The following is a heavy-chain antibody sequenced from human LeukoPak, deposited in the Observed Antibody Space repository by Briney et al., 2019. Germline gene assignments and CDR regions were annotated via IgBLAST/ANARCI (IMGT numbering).Heavy chain of an antibody. CDR2: IGSTGRTI. J-gene: IGHJ5*02. D-gene: IGHD4-17*01. Sequence: PGGSLRLSCAASGFTFSSYSMNWVRQAPGKGLEWVSYIGSTGRTIYYADSVKGRFTISRDNAKNSPYLQMNSLRDEDTAVYYCARGMTTVTGFNWFDPWGQGTLVIVSS. CDR1: GFTFSSYS. V-gene: IGHV3-48*02. CDR3: ARGMTTVTGFNWFDP.